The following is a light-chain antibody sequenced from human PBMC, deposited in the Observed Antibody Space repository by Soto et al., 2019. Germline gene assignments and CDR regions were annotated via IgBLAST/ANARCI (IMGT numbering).Light chain of an antibody. CDR2: EVS. J-gene: IGLJ1*01. CDR3: SSYSGTNYHYV. Sequence: SVLTQPPSASGSFGQSVTISCTGTSSDVGGYNYVSWYQQHPGKAPKLMIYEVSERPSGVPDRFSGSKSGNTASLTVSGLQADDEADYYCSSYSGTNYHYVFGTGTKV. CDR1: SSDVGGYNY. V-gene: IGLV2-8*01.